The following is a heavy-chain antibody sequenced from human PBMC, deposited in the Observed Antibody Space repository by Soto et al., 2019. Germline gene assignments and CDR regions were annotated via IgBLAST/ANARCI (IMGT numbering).Heavy chain of an antibody. V-gene: IGHV1-46*03. Sequence: ASVKVSCKASGYTFTSYYMHWVRQAPGQGLEWMGTINPSSGSTNYAQKFQGRVTMTRDTSTSTVYMELSSLRSEDTAVYYCARAIGSYLGYWGQGTLVTVSS. J-gene: IGHJ4*02. CDR1: GYTFTSYY. CDR2: INPSSGST. CDR3: ARAIGSYLGY. D-gene: IGHD1-26*01.